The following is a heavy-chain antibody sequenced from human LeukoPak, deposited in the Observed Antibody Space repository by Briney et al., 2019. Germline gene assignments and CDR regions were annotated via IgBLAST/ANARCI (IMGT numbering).Heavy chain of an antibody. CDR3: ARDDPSMIAALHY. D-gene: IGHD6-6*01. CDR1: GFTFSDYR. Sequence: GGSLRLSCAASGFTFSDYRMNWVRQAPGKGLEWVSSISGTSTNIYYADSVKGRFTISRDNAKNSVYLQMNSLRAEDTAVYYCARDDPSMIAALHYWGQGTLVTVSS. V-gene: IGHV3-21*01. CDR2: ISGTSTNI. J-gene: IGHJ4*02.